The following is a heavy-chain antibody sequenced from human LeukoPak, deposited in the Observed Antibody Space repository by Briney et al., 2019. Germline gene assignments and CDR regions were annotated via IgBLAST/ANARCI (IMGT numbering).Heavy chain of an antibody. V-gene: IGHV4-59*12. Sequence: ASETLSLTCTVSGGSIGSYYWSWIRQPPGKGLEWIGYIYYSGSTNYNPSLKSRVTISVDTSKNQFSLKLSSVTAADTAVYYCARGPPPDFDYWGQGTLVTVSS. CDR1: GGSIGSYY. J-gene: IGHJ4*02. CDR2: IYYSGST. CDR3: ARGPPPDFDY.